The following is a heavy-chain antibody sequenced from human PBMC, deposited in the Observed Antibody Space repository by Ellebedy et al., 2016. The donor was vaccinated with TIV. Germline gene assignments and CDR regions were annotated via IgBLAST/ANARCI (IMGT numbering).Heavy chain of an antibody. V-gene: IGHV3-48*01. CDR1: GFTFSTYR. CDR3: ARCLGEFSLFPYFAY. Sequence: PGGSLRLSFAASGFTFSTYRMNWVRQAPGKGLEWGSYISSSSSSIYYADSVEGRFTISRDNAKNSLYLQMNSLRAEDTAVYYCARCLGEFSLFPYFAYWGQGTLVTVSS. D-gene: IGHD3-16*02. J-gene: IGHJ4*02. CDR2: ISSSSSSI.